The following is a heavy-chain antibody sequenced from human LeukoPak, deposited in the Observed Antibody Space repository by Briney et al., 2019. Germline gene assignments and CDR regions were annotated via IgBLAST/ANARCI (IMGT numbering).Heavy chain of an antibody. Sequence: PGGSLRLSCAASGFTFSSYAMHWVRQAPGKGLEWVAVIWYDGSNKYYADSVKGRFTISRDNSKNTLYLQMNSLRAEDTAVYYCARVGSTSRGNYGMDVWGQGTTVTVSS. J-gene: IGHJ6*02. V-gene: IGHV3-33*08. D-gene: IGHD2-2*01. CDR2: IWYDGSNK. CDR3: ARVGSTSRGNYGMDV. CDR1: GFTFSSYA.